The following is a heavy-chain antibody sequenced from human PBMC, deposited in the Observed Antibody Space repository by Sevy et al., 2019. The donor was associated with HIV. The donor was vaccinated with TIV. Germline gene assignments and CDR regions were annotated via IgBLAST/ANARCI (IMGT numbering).Heavy chain of an antibody. J-gene: IGHJ4*02. CDR3: ATTKDYYENSGDPFDY. D-gene: IGHD3-22*01. Sequence: ASVKVSCKVSGNTLTQLSMHWVRQVPRKGLEWMGSFDPEDDERIYAQKFQGRVTMTEDTSTDTAYMELSSLKSEDTAVYYCATTKDYYENSGDPFDYWGQGTLVTVSS. CDR1: GNTLTQLS. V-gene: IGHV1-24*01. CDR2: FDPEDDER.